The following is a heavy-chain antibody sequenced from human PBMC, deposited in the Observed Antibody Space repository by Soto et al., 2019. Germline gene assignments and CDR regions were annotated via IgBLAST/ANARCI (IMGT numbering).Heavy chain of an antibody. CDR1: GFTFSSYS. CDR3: ARAIAAADPYYYYYMDV. CDR2: ISSSSSYI. V-gene: IGHV3-21*01. D-gene: IGHD6-13*01. Sequence: EVQLVESGGSLVKPGGSLRLSCAASGFTFSSYSMNWVRQAPGKGLEWVSSISSSSSYIYYADSVKGRFTISRDNAKNSLYLQMNSLRAEDTAVYYCARAIAAADPYYYYYMDVWGKGTTVTVSS. J-gene: IGHJ6*03.